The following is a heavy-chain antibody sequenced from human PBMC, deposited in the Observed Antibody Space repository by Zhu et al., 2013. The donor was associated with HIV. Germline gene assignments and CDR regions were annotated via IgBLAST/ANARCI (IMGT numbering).Heavy chain of an antibody. J-gene: IGHJ5*02. CDR2: INPNSGAT. CDR1: GDTFTGYY. D-gene: IGHD6-6*01. CDR3: ARARGDGSSSYLGWFDP. V-gene: IGHV1-2*02. Sequence: QVQLVQSGAEVKKPGASVKVSCKASGDTFTGYYMHWVRQAPGQGLEWMGWINPNSGATNYAQRFQGRVTMTRDTSIRTAYMELSRLRFDDTAVYYCARARGDGSSSYLGWFDPWGQGTLVTVSS.